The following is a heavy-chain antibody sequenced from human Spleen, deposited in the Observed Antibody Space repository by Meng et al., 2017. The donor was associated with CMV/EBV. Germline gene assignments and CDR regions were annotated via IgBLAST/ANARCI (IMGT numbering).Heavy chain of an antibody. V-gene: IGHV3-23*01. J-gene: IGHJ4*02. CDR2: ISGSGGST. CDR3: AKDSSGWHKDY. CDR1: GCTCGSYA. Sequence: CADSGCTCGSYAMRWVRQAAGRGLEWVSTISGSGGSTYYADSVKGRFTISRDNSKNTLYLQMNGLRAEDTAVYYCAKDSSGWHKDYWGQGALVTVSS. D-gene: IGHD6-19*01.